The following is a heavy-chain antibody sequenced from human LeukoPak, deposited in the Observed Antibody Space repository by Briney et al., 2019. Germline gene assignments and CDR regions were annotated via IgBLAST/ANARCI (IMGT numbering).Heavy chain of an antibody. Sequence: SETLSLTCTVSGASISSSTYYWGWSRQPPGKGLEWIGYIYYSGSTNYNPSLKSRVTISVDTSKNQFSLKLSSVTAADTAVYYCARGSTSGYFPSTPRIAYYYGMDVWGQGTTVTVSS. CDR2: IYYSGST. CDR1: GASISSSTYY. CDR3: ARGSTSGYFPSTPRIAYYYGMDV. J-gene: IGHJ6*02. V-gene: IGHV4-61*05. D-gene: IGHD3-22*01.